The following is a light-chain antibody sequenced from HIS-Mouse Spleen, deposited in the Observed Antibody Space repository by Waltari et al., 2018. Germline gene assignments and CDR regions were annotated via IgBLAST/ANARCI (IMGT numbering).Light chain of an antibody. Sequence: QSVLTQPPSASGTPGQRVTISCSGSSSNIGSNYVYWYQQLPGTAPKLRIYRNNQRPAGAPDRFSGSKSGTSASLAISGLRSEDEADYYCAAWDDSLSGPWVFGGGTKLTVL. J-gene: IGLJ3*02. CDR1: SSNIGSNY. CDR2: RNN. CDR3: AAWDDSLSGPWV. V-gene: IGLV1-47*01.